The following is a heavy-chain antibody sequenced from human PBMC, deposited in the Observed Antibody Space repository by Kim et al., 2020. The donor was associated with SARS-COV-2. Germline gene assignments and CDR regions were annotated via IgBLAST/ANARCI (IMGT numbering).Heavy chain of an antibody. CDR2: ISGSGGST. D-gene: IGHD2-21*02. CDR3: AKGHCGGDCYFLYYFDY. V-gene: IGHV3-23*01. CDR1: GFTFSSYA. J-gene: IGHJ4*02. Sequence: GGSLRLSCAASGFTFSSYAMSWVRQAPGKGLEWVSAISGSGGSTYYADSVKGRFTISRHNSKNTLYLQMNSLRAEDTAVYYCAKGHCGGDCYFLYYFDYWGQGTLVTVSS.